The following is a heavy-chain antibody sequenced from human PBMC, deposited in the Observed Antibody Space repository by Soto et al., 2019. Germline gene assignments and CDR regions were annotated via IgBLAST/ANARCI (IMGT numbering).Heavy chain of an antibody. CDR2: VRTKVNNYAT. D-gene: IGHD4-17*01. CDR1: GFTFSDSA. CDR3: TRPNDSGDYDWFFDL. J-gene: IGHJ2*01. V-gene: IGHV3-73*02. Sequence: QLVESGGNLVHPGGSLRLSCAASGFTFSDSALHWVRHAPGKGLEWVGRVRTKVNNYATLYSASVRGRFTISRDDSRNTAYLQMDSLKTEDTAIYYCTRPNDSGDYDWFFDLWGRGTLVTVSS.